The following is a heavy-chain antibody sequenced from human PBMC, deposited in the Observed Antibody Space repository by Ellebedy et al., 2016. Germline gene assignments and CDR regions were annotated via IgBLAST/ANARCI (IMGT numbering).Heavy chain of an antibody. CDR2: ISGSGGST. Sequence: GGSLRLSXAASGFTFSSYAMSWVRQAPGKGLEWVSAISGSGGSTYYADSVKGRFTISRDNSKNTLYLQMNSLRAEDTAVYYCAKDRRDYYGSGTHGDYWGQGTLVTVSS. CDR3: AKDRRDYYGSGTHGDY. V-gene: IGHV3-23*01. CDR1: GFTFSSYA. D-gene: IGHD3-10*01. J-gene: IGHJ4*02.